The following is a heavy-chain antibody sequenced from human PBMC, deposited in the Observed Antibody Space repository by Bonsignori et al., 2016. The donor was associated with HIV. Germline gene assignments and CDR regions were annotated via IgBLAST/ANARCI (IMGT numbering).Heavy chain of an antibody. D-gene: IGHD4-17*01. V-gene: IGHV3-7*01. CDR3: ARVSYGDYFIDY. Sequence: WIRQPPGKGLEWVANIKEDGSEKYYVDSVKGRFTISRDNAKNSLYLQMNILRAEDTAVYYCARVSYGDYFIDYWGQGTLVTVSS. J-gene: IGHJ4*02. CDR2: IKEDGSEK.